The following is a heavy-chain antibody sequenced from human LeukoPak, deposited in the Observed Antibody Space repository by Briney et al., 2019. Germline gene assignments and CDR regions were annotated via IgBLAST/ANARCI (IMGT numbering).Heavy chain of an antibody. CDR3: ARSYDFWSGYYHYFDY. J-gene: IGHJ4*02. CDR1: GGTFSSYA. Sequence: ASVKVSCKASGGTFSSYAISWVRQAPGQGLEWMGGIIPIFGTANYAQKFQGRVTITADESTSTAYMELSSLRSEDTAVYYCARSYDFWSGYYHYFDYWGQGTPVTVSS. CDR2: IIPIFGTA. V-gene: IGHV1-69*13. D-gene: IGHD3-3*01.